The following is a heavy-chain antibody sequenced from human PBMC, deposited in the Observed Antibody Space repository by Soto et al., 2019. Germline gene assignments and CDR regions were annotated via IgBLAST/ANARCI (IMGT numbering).Heavy chain of an antibody. CDR1: GFTFSSYW. CDR2: IKQDGSEK. D-gene: IGHD6-13*01. J-gene: IGHJ6*02. Sequence: GGSLRLSCAASGFTFSSYWMSWVRQAPGKGLEWVANIKQDGSEKYYVDSVKGRFTISRDNAKNSLYLQMNSLRAEDADVYYCERERNSSSWYDYHYYYGMDVWGQGTTVTVSS. V-gene: IGHV3-7*01. CDR3: ERERNSSSWYDYHYYYGMDV.